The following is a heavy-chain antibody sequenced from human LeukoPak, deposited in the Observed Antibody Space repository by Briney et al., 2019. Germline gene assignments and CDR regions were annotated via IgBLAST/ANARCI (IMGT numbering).Heavy chain of an antibody. V-gene: IGHV3-11*04. CDR2: ISSSGSTI. CDR3: ARGINYYGSGSPSHYFDY. J-gene: IGHJ4*02. D-gene: IGHD3-10*01. CDR1: GFTFSDYY. Sequence: GGSLRLSCAASGFTFSDYYMSWIRQAPGKGLEWVSYISSSGSTIYYADSVKGRFTISRDNAKNSLYLKMNSLRAEDTAVYYCARGINYYGSGSPSHYFDYWGQGTLVTVSS.